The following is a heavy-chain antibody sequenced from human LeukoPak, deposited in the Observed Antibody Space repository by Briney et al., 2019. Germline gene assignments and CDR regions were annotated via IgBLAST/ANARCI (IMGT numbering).Heavy chain of an antibody. Sequence: SETLSRTCAVYGGSFSGYYWSWIHQPPGKGLERIGEINHSGSTNYNPSLKSRVTISVDTSKNQFSLKLSSVTAADTAVYYCARASETLAWSTRFDPWGQGTLVTVSS. D-gene: IGHD2-15*01. CDR1: GGSFSGYY. CDR3: ARASETLAWSTRFDP. J-gene: IGHJ5*02. V-gene: IGHV4-34*01. CDR2: INHSGST.